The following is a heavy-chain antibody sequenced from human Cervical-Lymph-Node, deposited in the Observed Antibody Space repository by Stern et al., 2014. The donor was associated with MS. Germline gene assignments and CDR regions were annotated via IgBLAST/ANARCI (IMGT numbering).Heavy chain of an antibody. D-gene: IGHD2-15*01. J-gene: IGHJ3*02. V-gene: IGHV1-69*01. CDR2: VIPIFGTA. Sequence: VQLEESGAEVKKPGSSVKVSCKASGGTFSSYAISWVRQAPGQGLEWMGGVIPIFGTAKYAQKFQGRVTITADASTVYLELSSLTSEDTAVYYCATKVVVVTAAPFGAFDIWGQGTMVTVSS. CDR1: GGTFSSYA. CDR3: ATKVVVVTAAPFGAFDI.